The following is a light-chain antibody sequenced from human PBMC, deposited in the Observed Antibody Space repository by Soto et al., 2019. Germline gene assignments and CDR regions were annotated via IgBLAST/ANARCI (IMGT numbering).Light chain of an antibody. V-gene: IGKV3-20*01. CDR3: HHSGNSHVT. CDR1: QTISSRY. Sequence: ENVLAQSPGTLSLSPWERATLSCRASQTISSRYLTWYQQKSGQVPRLLIYGASSRATGIPDRFSGSGSGTDFTLTISRLEPEDVAVYYCHHSGNSHVTFGQGPKVEIK. J-gene: IGKJ1*01. CDR2: GAS.